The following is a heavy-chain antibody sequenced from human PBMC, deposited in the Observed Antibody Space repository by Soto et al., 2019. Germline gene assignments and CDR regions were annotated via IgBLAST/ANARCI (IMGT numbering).Heavy chain of an antibody. J-gene: IGHJ4*02. Sequence: GGSLRLSCAASGFTFSSYAMHWVRQAPGKGLEWVAVISYDGSNKYYADSVKGRFTISRDNSKNTLYLQMNSLRAEDTAVYYSARGMSGWYSFTVNFDYWGQGTLVTVSS. D-gene: IGHD6-19*01. CDR1: GFTFSSYA. CDR3: ARGMSGWYSFTVNFDY. CDR2: ISYDGSNK. V-gene: IGHV3-30-3*01.